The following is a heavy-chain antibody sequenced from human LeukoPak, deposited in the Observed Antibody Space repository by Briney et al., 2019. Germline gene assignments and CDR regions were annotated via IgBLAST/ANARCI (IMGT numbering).Heavy chain of an antibody. J-gene: IGHJ6*03. CDR2: ISSSSSYI. CDR3: ARGYSSSWHHYYYYMDV. CDR1: GFTFSSYS. D-gene: IGHD6-13*01. Sequence: GGSLRLSCAASGFTFSSYSMNWVRQAPGKGLEWVSSISSSSSYIYYADSVKGRFTISRDNAKNSLYLQMNSLRAEDTAVYYCARGYSSSWHHYYYYMDVWGKGTRSPSP. V-gene: IGHV3-21*01.